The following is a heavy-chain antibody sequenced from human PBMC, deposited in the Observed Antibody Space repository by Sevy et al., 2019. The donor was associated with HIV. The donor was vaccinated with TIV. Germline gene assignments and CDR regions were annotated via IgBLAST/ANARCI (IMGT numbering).Heavy chain of an antibody. J-gene: IGHJ4*02. CDR1: GFPFGSYE. CDR3: ARDLPPSATTVAHFDY. D-gene: IGHD4-17*01. CDR2: ISNSGSAK. Sequence: GGSLRLSCTASGFPFGSYEMNWVRQAPGKGLEWVSYISNSGSAKYYSDSVRGRFNISRNNAKNSLYLQMNSLRGEDTAVYYCARDLPPSATTVAHFDYWGRGTLVTVSS. V-gene: IGHV3-48*03.